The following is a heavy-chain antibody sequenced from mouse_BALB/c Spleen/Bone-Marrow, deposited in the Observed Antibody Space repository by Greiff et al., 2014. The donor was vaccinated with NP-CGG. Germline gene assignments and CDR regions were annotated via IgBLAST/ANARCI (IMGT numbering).Heavy chain of an antibody. Sequence: QVQLQQSGAELARPGASVKLSCKASGYTFTSYWMQWVKQRPGQGLEWIGAIYPGDGDTRYTQKFKGKATLTADKSSSTAYMQLSSLASEDSAVYCCASQGDYGSFDYWGQGTTLTVSS. D-gene: IGHD1-1*02. CDR1: GYTFTSYW. V-gene: IGHV1-87*01. CDR2: IYPGDGDT. J-gene: IGHJ2*01. CDR3: ASQGDYGSFDY.